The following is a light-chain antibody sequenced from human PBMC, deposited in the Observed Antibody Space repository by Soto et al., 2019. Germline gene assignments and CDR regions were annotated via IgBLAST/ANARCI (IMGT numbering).Light chain of an antibody. CDR3: SSYTDSSTLGV. Sequence: LAXPASVSGSPGQSITISCTGTSSDVGGYNYVSWYQQHPGKAPKLMIYEVNNRPSGVSNRFSGSKSGNTASLTISGLQAEDEGDYYCSSYTDSSTLGVFGTGTKATVL. CDR1: SSDVGGYNY. J-gene: IGLJ1*01. CDR2: EVN. V-gene: IGLV2-14*01.